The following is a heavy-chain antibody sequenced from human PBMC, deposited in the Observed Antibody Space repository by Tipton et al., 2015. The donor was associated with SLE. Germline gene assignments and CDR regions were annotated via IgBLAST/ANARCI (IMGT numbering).Heavy chain of an antibody. V-gene: IGHV3-30*04. J-gene: IGHJ4*02. CDR1: GFTFSSYA. D-gene: IGHD4-17*01. Sequence: SLRLSCAASGFTFSSYAMHWVRQAPGKGLEWVAVISYDGSNKYYADSVKGRFTISRDNSKNTLYLQMNSLRAEDTAVYYCARWADYGDYAGYWGQGTLVTVSS. CDR3: ARWADYGDYAGY. CDR2: ISYDGSNK.